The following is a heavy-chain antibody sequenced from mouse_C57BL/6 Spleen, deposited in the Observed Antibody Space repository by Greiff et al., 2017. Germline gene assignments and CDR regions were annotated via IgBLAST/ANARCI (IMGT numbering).Heavy chain of an antibody. Sequence: QVQLQQPGAELVKPGASVKLSCKASGYTFTSYWMQWVKQRPGQGLEWIGEIDPSDSYTNYNQKFKGKATLTVDTSSSTAYMQLSSLTSEDSAVYYCARKGTYYGPFAYWGQGTLVTVSA. CDR3: ARKGTYYGPFAY. J-gene: IGHJ3*01. CDR1: GYTFTSYW. CDR2: IDPSDSYT. V-gene: IGHV1-50*01. D-gene: IGHD1-1*01.